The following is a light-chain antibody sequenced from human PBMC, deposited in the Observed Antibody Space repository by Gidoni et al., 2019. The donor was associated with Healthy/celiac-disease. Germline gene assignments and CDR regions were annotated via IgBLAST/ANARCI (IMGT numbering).Light chain of an antibody. V-gene: IGKV3-15*01. CDR1: QSVSSN. CDR3: QQYNNWPQT. J-gene: IGKJ1*01. CDR2: GAS. Sequence: EIVLTQSPATLSVSPGERATLSCRPSQSVSSNLAWYQQKPGQAPRLLIYGASTRAPGIPARFSGSGSGTEFTLTISSLQSEDFAVYYCQQYNNWPQTFXQXTKVEIK.